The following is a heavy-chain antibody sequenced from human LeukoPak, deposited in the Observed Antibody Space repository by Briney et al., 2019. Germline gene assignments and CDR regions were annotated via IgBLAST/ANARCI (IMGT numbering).Heavy chain of an antibody. Sequence: PSETLSLTCTVSGGSISSYYWSWIRQPPGKGLEWIGSIYYSGSTYYNPSLKSRVTISVDTSKNQFSLKLSSVTAADTAVYYCATSMVRGVFDYWGQGTLVTVSS. CDR1: GGSISSYY. D-gene: IGHD3-10*01. J-gene: IGHJ4*02. CDR3: ATSMVRGVFDY. V-gene: IGHV4-59*05. CDR2: IYYSGST.